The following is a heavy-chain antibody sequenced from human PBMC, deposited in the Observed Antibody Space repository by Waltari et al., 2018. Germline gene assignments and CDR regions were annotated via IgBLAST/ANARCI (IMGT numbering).Heavy chain of an antibody. CDR1: DGSIRSSSYY. CDR3: ARRRAAAGYNLFDP. D-gene: IGHD6-13*01. J-gene: IGHJ5*02. V-gene: IGHV4-39*07. Sequence: QLQLQESGPGLVKHAETMSLTCTVSDGSIRSSSYYWGWIRQTTGKGLEWIGCIYYSGSTYYNPSLKSRVTISVDTSKNQFSLKLSSVTAADTAVYYCARRRAAAGYNLFDPWGQGTLVTVSS. CDR2: IYYSGST.